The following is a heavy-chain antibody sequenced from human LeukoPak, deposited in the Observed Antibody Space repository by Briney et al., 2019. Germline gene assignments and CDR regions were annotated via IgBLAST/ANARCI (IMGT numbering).Heavy chain of an antibody. Sequence: ASVKVSCKVSGYTLTELSMHWVRQAPGKGLEWMGGFGPEDGETIYAQKFQGRVTMTEDTSTDTAYMELSSLRSEDTAVYYCATKPTYGSGSYYGYFDYWGQGTPVTVSS. CDR3: ATKPTYGSGSYYGYFDY. CDR1: GYTLTELS. V-gene: IGHV1-24*01. CDR2: FGPEDGET. J-gene: IGHJ4*02. D-gene: IGHD3-10*01.